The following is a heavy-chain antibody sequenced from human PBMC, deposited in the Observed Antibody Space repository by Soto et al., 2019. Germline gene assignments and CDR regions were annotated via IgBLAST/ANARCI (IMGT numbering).Heavy chain of an antibody. CDR1: GGSISSGDYY. V-gene: IGHV4-30-4*01. D-gene: IGHD3-9*01. CDR3: ARVGYYDILTGYYDY. CDR2: IYYSGST. Sequence: SETLSLTCTVSGGSISSGDYYWSWIRQPPGKGLEWIGYIYYSGSTYYNPSLKSRVTISVDTSKNQFSLKLSSVTAADTAVYYCARVGYYDILTGYYDYWGQGTLVTVSS. J-gene: IGHJ4*02.